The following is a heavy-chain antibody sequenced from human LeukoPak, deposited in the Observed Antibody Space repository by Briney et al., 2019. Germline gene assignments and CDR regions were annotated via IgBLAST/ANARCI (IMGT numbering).Heavy chain of an antibody. D-gene: IGHD3-22*01. J-gene: IGHJ4*02. CDR2: INSDGSST. CDR1: GFTFSSYW. V-gene: IGHV3-74*01. Sequence: PGGSLRLSCAASGFTFSSYWMHWVRQAPGKGLMWVSRINSDGSSTSYADSVKGRFTISRDNAKNTLYLQMNSLRAEDTAVYYCARDVKGYYDSSGSWGQGTLVTVSS. CDR3: ARDVKGYYDSSGS.